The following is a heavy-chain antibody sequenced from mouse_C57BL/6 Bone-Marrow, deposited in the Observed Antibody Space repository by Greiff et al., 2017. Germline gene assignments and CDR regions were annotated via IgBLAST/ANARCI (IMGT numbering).Heavy chain of an antibody. J-gene: IGHJ3*01. CDR3: ANYGSSTFAY. CDR2: IYPRSGNT. D-gene: IGHD1-1*01. Sequence: VQLQQSGAELARPGASVKLSCKASGYTFTSYGISWVKQRTGQGLEWIGGIYPRSGNTYYNEKFKGKATLTADKSSSTAYMELRSLTSEDSAVYFCANYGSSTFAYWGQGTLVTVSA. V-gene: IGHV1-81*01. CDR1: GYTFTSYG.